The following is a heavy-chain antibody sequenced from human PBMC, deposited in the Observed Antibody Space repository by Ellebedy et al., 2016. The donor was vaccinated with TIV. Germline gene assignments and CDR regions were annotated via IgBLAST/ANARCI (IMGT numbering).Heavy chain of an antibody. CDR2: TSWNGATT. V-gene: IGHV3-20*04. CDR3: ARQLFRYSLDV. Sequence: GESLKISCEASGFTFDDYGMSWVRQAPGKGLEWVSGTSWNGATTGYADSVKGRFTISRDNAKNSLYLQMDSLSAEDTALYYYARQLFRYSLDVWGQGTTVTVSS. CDR1: GFTFDDYG. D-gene: IGHD3-10*01. J-gene: IGHJ6*02.